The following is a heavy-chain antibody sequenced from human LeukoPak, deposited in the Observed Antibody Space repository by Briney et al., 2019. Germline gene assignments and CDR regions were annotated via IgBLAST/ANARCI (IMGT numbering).Heavy chain of an antibody. Sequence: TGGSLRLSCAASGFTFSSYWLHWVRQAPGKGLVWVSRIKGDERSTNYADSVKGRFTISRDNAKNTVYLEMNNLRAEDTAVYYCVRGQLWSYYHDYWGQGALVTVSS. V-gene: IGHV3-74*01. CDR2: IKGDERST. CDR3: VRGQLWSYYHDY. J-gene: IGHJ4*02. D-gene: IGHD5-18*01. CDR1: GFTFSSYW.